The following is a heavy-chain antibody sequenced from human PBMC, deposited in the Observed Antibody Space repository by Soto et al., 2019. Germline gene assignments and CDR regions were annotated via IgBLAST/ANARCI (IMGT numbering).Heavy chain of an antibody. CDR1: GFTFSSYA. D-gene: IGHD6-13*01. CDR2: ISGGGNDR. J-gene: IGHJ4*02. CDR3: ARSLFIAATDTEPFDS. V-gene: IGHV3-23*01. Sequence: LRLSCAASGFTFSSYAMSWVRQAPGKGLEWVSAISGGGNDRFYADSVKGRFTISRDNSRNTLYLHMHSLTAEDTAVHYCARSLFIAATDTEPFDSWGQGTLVTVSS.